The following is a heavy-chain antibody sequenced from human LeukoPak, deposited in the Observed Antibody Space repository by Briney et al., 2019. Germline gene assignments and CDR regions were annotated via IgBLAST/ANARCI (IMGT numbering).Heavy chain of an antibody. V-gene: IGHV1-2*02. Sequence: ASVKVSCKASGYTFTGYYMHWVRQAPGQGLEWMGWINPNSGGTNYAQKFQGRVTMTRDTSISTAYMELSRLRSDDTAVYYCARGREVVVVVAATDYYYYYMDVWGKGTTVTVSS. CDR1: GYTFTGYY. D-gene: IGHD2-15*01. CDR2: INPNSGGT. CDR3: ARGREVVVVVAATDYYYYYMDV. J-gene: IGHJ6*03.